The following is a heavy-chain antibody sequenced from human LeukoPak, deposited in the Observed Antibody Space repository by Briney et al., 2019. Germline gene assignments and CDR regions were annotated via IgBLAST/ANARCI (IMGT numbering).Heavy chain of an antibody. V-gene: IGHV3-64*01. CDR1: GFTFSSYA. Sequence: PGGSLRLSCAASGFTFSSYAMHWVRQAPGKGLEYVSAISSNGGSTYYANSVKGRFTISRDNSKNTLYLQMGSLRAEDMAVYYCARDPDYWGQGTLDTVSS. J-gene: IGHJ4*02. CDR2: ISSNGGST. CDR3: ARDPDY.